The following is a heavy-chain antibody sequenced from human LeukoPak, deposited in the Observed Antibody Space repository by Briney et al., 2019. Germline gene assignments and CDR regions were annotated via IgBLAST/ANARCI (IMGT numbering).Heavy chain of an antibody. CDR1: GYTLTELS. V-gene: IGHV1-24*01. CDR2: FDPEDGET. CDR3: AREGLGELTLDC. Sequence: GASVKVSCKVSGYTLTELSMHWVRQAPGKGLEWMGGFDPEDGETIYAQKFQGRVTMTTDTSTSTAYMELRSLRSDDTAVYYCAREGLGELTLDCXXQGXLVTVSS. D-gene: IGHD3-16*01. J-gene: IGHJ4*02.